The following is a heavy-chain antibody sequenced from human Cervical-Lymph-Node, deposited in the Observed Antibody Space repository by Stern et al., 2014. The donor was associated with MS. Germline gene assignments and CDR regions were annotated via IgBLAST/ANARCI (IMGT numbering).Heavy chain of an antibody. Sequence: EVQLVESGGGSVQPGGSMRLSCAASGFPLRSYSMNWVRQAPGKGLEWVSYIRSGSSHIYYADSVEGRFTISRDDAKNSLYLQMNSLRADDTAVYYCATLNVGKFSTFDIWGQGTKVTVSS. CDR1: GFPLRSYS. J-gene: IGHJ3*02. D-gene: IGHD3-16*02. CDR3: ATLNVGKFSTFDI. CDR2: IRSGSSHI. V-gene: IGHV3-48*04.